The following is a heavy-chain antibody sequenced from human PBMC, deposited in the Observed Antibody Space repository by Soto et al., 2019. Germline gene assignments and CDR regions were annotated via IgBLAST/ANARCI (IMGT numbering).Heavy chain of an antibody. V-gene: IGHV2-70*11. Sequence: SGPTLVNPTQTLTLICTFSGFSLSSNGMCVNWVRQAPGKALEWLSRIDWDGDTYYSTSLKTRLTNSKDTSKNQVILTVTNMDPVDTATYFFSRSLTETTGLDYWGPGTLVTVSS. D-gene: IGHD4-17*01. CDR2: IDWDGDT. CDR3: SRSLTETTGLDY. J-gene: IGHJ4*02. CDR1: GFSLSSNGMC.